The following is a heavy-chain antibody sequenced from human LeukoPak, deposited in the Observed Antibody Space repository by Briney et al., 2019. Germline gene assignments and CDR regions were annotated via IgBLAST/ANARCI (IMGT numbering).Heavy chain of an antibody. D-gene: IGHD6-13*01. V-gene: IGHV3-33*01. J-gene: IGHJ4*02. CDR2: IWDDGSQK. CDR3: ARERGSTSWYFFDY. Sequence: HPGGSLRLSCAASGFSFSSYAIHWVRQAPGKGLEWVAVIWDDGSQKYYTDSVKGRFTISRDNSKNTLYLQLNSLRVEDTALYYCARERGSTSWYFFDYWGRGTLVTVSS. CDR1: GFSFSSYA.